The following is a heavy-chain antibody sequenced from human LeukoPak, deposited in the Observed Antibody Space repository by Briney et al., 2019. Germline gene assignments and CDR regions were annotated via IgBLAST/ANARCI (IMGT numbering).Heavy chain of an antibody. V-gene: IGHV1-8*01. Sequence: ATVKVSCKASGYTFTSYDINWVRQATGQGPEWMGWMNPNSGNTGYAQKFQGRVAMTRNTSISTAYMELSSLRSEDTAVYYCARVTRLRDDYWGQGTLVTVSS. CDR1: GYTFTSYD. J-gene: IGHJ4*02. CDR2: MNPNSGNT. D-gene: IGHD4-17*01. CDR3: ARVTRLRDDY.